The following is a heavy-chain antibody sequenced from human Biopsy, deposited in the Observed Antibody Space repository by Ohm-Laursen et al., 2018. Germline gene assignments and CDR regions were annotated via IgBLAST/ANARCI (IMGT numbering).Heavy chain of an antibody. D-gene: IGHD4-23*01. J-gene: IGHJ1*01. Sequence: GTLSLTCTVSGGSFTGHYWTWIRQPPGKGLEWTGHISHTGYTSYKSSLKSRVTISLDTSRKHFSLRLTSLAAADTAVYYCARGSNAYGGLYFPHWGQGTLVTVSS. CDR3: ARGSNAYGGLYFPH. V-gene: IGHV4-59*11. CDR1: GGSFTGHY. CDR2: ISHTGYT.